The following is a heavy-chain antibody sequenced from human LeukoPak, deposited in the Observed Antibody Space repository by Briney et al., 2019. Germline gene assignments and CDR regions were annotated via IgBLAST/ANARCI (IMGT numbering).Heavy chain of an antibody. CDR2: IYYSGST. CDR3: ARSIYGSGSYYRGNWFDP. V-gene: IGHV4-61*01. D-gene: IGHD3-10*01. J-gene: IGHJ5*02. Sequence: SETLSLTCTVSGGSISSSSYYWSWIRQPPGKGLEWIGYIYYSGSTNYNPSLKSRVTISVDTSKNQFSLKLSSVTAADTAVYYCARSIYGSGSYYRGNWFDPWGQGTLVTVSS. CDR1: GGSISSSSYY.